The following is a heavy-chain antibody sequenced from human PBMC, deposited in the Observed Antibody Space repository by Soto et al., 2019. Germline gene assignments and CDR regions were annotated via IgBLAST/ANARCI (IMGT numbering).Heavy chain of an antibody. CDR3: ARGGGVVVVAATPRYGMDV. CDR1: GGSFSGYY. J-gene: IGHJ6*02. CDR2: INHSGST. D-gene: IGHD2-15*01. Sequence: QVQLQQWGAGLLKPSETLSLTCAVYGGSFSGYYWSWIRQPPGKGLEWIGEINHSGSTNYNPSLKSRVTKSVDTSKNQFSLKLSSVTAADTAVYYCARGGGVVVVAATPRYGMDVWGQGTTVTVSS. V-gene: IGHV4-34*01.